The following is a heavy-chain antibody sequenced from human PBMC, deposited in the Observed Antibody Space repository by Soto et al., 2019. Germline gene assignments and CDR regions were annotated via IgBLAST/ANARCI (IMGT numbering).Heavy chain of an antibody. J-gene: IGHJ6*02. CDR1: GGSVSSSIYY. Sequence: SETLSLTCTVSGGSVSSSIYYWIWIRQPPGKGLEWIGYIYYSGSSNKSPSLKSRATISLDTSKNQYSLMLSSVTAADTAVYYCARVSCGGSCYVAYYGMDVWGQGTTVTVSS. V-gene: IGHV4-61*01. CDR3: ARVSCGGSCYVAYYGMDV. D-gene: IGHD2-15*01. CDR2: IYYSGSS.